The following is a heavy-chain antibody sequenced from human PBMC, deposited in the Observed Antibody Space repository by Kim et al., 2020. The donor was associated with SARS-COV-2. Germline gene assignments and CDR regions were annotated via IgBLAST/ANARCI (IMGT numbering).Heavy chain of an antibody. J-gene: IGHJ6*02. V-gene: IGHV3-48*02. CDR2: ISSSSSTI. CDR1: GFTFSSYS. CDR3: ARERVVVVAATPVFYYYYYGMDV. Sequence: GGSLRLSCAASGFTFSSYSMNWVRQAPGKGLEWVSYISSSSSTIYYADSVKGRFTISRDNAKNSLYLQMNSLRDEDTAVYFCARERVVVVAATPVFYYYYYGMDVWGQGATLTVSS. D-gene: IGHD2-15*01.